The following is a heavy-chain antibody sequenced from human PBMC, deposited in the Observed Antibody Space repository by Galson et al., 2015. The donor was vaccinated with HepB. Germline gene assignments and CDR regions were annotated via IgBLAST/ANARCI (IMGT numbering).Heavy chain of an antibody. CDR2: ASFNGEST. CDR1: GYDFTKYH. CDR3: ARDLGGAWTLDY. D-gene: IGHD3/OR15-3a*01. V-gene: IGHV1-46*04. Sequence: SVKVSCKASGYDFTKYHIHWVRQAPGQGLEWIEIASFNGESTNYAQKLRDRLTMTSDTSTSTVYMELSSLRSDDTAVYYCARDLGGAWTLDYWGQGTLVTVSS. J-gene: IGHJ4*02.